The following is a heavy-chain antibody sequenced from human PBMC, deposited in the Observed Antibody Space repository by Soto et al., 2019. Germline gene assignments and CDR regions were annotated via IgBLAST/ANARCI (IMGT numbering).Heavy chain of an antibody. CDR2: INSDGSST. D-gene: IGHD5-12*01. Sequence: GGSLRLSCAASGFTFSSYWMHWVRQAPGKGLVWVSRINSDGSSTSYADSVKGRFTISRDNAKNTLYLQMNSLRAEDTAVYYCAREGLVEATFYYVMDVWGQGTTVTVSS. CDR3: AREGLVEATFYYVMDV. V-gene: IGHV3-74*01. J-gene: IGHJ6*02. CDR1: GFTFSSYW.